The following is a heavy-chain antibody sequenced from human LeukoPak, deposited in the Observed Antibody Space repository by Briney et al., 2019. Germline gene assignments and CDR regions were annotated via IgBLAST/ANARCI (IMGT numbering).Heavy chain of an antibody. J-gene: IGHJ6*03. Sequence: SLRLSVPPSGVTGSSNYMSRVRQAPGNGLKWVSVIYSGGSTYYADSVKGRFTISRDNSKNTLHLQMNSLRAEDTAVYYCARAVTTPVGSHYYMDVCGKATAVTASS. CDR1: GVTGSSNY. V-gene: IGHV3-66*01. CDR3: ARAVTTPVGSHYYMDV. D-gene: IGHD4-17*01. CDR2: IYSGGST.